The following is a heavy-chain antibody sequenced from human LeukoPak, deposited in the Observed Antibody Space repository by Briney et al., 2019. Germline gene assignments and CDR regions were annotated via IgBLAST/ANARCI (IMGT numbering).Heavy chain of an antibody. V-gene: IGHV6-1*01. J-gene: IGHJ3*02. D-gene: IGHD3-10*01. CDR3: ARADMIRARQFDAFDM. Sequence: HSQTLSLTCAISGDSISSSSFTWTWIRQSPSRGLEWLGRTYYMSNWYNDYAVSVKSRLIINPDTSKNQFSLHLNFVTPEDTAVYYCARADMIRARQFDAFDMWGQGTMVTVSS. CDR2: TYYMSNWYN. CDR1: GDSISSSSFT.